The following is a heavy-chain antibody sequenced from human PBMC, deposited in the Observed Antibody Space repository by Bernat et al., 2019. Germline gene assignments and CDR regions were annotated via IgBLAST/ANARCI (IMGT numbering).Heavy chain of an antibody. Sequence: EVQLVESGGGLVQPGGSLRLSCAASGFTVSSNYMSWVRQAPGKGLEWVSVIYSGGSTYYADSVKGRFTISRDNSKNTLYLQMSSLRAEDTAVYYCARSRDGSSWPGDYWGQGTLVTVSS. V-gene: IGHV3-66*01. CDR2: IYSGGST. CDR1: GFTVSSNY. D-gene: IGHD6-13*01. CDR3: ARSRDGSSWPGDY. J-gene: IGHJ4*02.